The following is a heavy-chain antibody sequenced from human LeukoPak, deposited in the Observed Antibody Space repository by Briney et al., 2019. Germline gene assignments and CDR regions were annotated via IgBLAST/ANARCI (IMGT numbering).Heavy chain of an antibody. CDR3: ARVGDSSGYYSDYFDY. CDR1: GESFSGYY. J-gene: IGHJ4*02. V-gene: IGHV4-34*01. CDR2: INNSGNT. Sequence: PSETLSLTCAVYGESFSGYYWTWIRQPPGKGLEWIGEINNSGNTNYNPSLKSRVTISVDKSKNQFSLKLSSVTAADTAVYYCARVGDSSGYYSDYFDYWGQGTLVTVSS. D-gene: IGHD3-22*01.